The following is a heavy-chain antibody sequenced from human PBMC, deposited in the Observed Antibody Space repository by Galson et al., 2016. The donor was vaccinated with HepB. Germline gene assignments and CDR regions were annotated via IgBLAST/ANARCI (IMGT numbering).Heavy chain of an antibody. D-gene: IGHD3-22*01. V-gene: IGHV4-39*01. CDR2: IYYSGST. J-gene: IGHJ5*02. Sequence: SETLSLTCTVSGGSISSSSYYWGWIRQPPGKGLEWIGSIYYSGSTYYNPSLKSRVTISVDTSKNQFPLKLSSVTAADTAVYYCSRLYLGKSYYYDSSGYWAWGQGTLVTVSS. CDR3: SRLYLGKSYYYDSSGYWA. CDR1: GGSISSSSYY.